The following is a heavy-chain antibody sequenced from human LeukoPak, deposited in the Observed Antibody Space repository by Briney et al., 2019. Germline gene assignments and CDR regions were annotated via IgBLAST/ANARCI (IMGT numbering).Heavy chain of an antibody. V-gene: IGHV3-21*01. CDR3: AREPTTGSPPG. CDR1: GFTLSSYS. Sequence: GGSLRLSCAPSGFTLSSYSMNWVRPPPEKALGWVSFISRSGTYIYYADSVKGRFTISRDNAKNSLYPQRTSRRAEDTAVYDGAREPTTGSPPGWGQGTLVTVSS. CDR2: ISRSGTYI. J-gene: IGHJ4*02. D-gene: IGHD4-11*01.